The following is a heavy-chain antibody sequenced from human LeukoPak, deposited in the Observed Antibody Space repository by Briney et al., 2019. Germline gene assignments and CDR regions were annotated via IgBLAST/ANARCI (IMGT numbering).Heavy chain of an antibody. Sequence: SETLSLTCTVSGGSISSYYWSWIRQPQGKGLEWIGYIYTSGSTNYNPSLKSRVTISVDTSKNQFSLKLSSVTAADTAVYYCARQETIFGFFDYWGQGTLVTVSS. V-gene: IGHV4-4*09. J-gene: IGHJ4*02. D-gene: IGHD3-3*01. CDR2: IYTSGST. CDR1: GGSISSYY. CDR3: ARQETIFGFFDY.